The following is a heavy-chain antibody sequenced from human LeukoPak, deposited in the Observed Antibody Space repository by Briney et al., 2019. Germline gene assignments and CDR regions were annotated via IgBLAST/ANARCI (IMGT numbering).Heavy chain of an antibody. V-gene: IGHV4-34*01. CDR2: INHSGST. Sequence: SETLSLTCAVYGGSFSGYYWSWIRQPPGKGLEWIGEINHSGSTNHNPSLKSRVTISVDTSKNQFSLKLSSVTAADTAVYYCARGAYDSSGYSYNWFDPWGQGTLVTVSS. CDR1: GGSFSGYY. CDR3: ARGAYDSSGYSYNWFDP. D-gene: IGHD3-22*01. J-gene: IGHJ5*02.